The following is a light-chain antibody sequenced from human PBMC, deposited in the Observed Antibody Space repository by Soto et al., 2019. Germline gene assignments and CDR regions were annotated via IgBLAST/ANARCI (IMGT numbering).Light chain of an antibody. J-gene: IGLJ2*01. CDR1: SSNIGANYD. CDR3: QSYDTDSVV. CDR2: ANN. V-gene: IGLV1-40*01. Sequence: QSLLTQPPSVSGAPGQRVTITCTGSSSNIGANYDVHWYQHLPGAAPKLLIYANNIRPSGVPDRFSGSRSGITASLAIAGLQAEDEANYFCQSYDTDSVVLGGGTKLTVL.